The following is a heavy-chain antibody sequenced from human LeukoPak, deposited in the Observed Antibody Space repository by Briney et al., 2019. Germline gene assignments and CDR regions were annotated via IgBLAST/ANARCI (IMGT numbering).Heavy chain of an antibody. V-gene: IGHV4-34*01. J-gene: IGHJ4*02. CDR1: GGSFSGYY. Sequence: PSENLSLTCAVYGGSFSGYYWSWIRQPPGKGLEWIGEINHSGSTNYNPSLKSRVTISVDTSKNQFSLKLSSVTAADTAVYYCARDYGDYEDYFDYWGQGTLVTVSS. CDR2: INHSGST. CDR3: ARDYGDYEDYFDY. D-gene: IGHD4-17*01.